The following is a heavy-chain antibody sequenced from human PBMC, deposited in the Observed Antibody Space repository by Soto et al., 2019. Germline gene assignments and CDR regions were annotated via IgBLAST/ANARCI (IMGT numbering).Heavy chain of an antibody. V-gene: IGHV1-69*04. CDR1: GGTFSSYT. CDR2: IIPILGIA. D-gene: IGHD6-6*01. J-gene: IGHJ4*02. Sequence: ASVKVSCKASGGTFSSYTISWVRQAPGQGLEWMGRIIPILGIANYAQKFQGRVTITADKSTSTAYMELSSLRSEDTAVYYCARDSGKPRASRGYSSSPFDYWGQGTLVTVSS. CDR3: ARDSGKPRASRGYSSSPFDY.